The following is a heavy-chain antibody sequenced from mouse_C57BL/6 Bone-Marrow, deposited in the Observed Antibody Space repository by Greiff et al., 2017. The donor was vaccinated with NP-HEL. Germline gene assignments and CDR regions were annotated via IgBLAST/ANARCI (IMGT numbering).Heavy chain of an antibody. J-gene: IGHJ2*01. Sequence: VQLQQPGAELVRPGASVKLSCKASGYTFTDYYINWVKQRPGQGLEWIARIYPGSGNTYYNEKFKGKATLTAEKSSSTAYMQLSSLTSEDSAVYFCARRGNYYGNYDYWGQGTTLTVSS. D-gene: IGHD2-1*01. CDR2: IYPGSGNT. CDR3: ARRGNYYGNYDY. V-gene: IGHV1-76*01. CDR1: GYTFTDYY.